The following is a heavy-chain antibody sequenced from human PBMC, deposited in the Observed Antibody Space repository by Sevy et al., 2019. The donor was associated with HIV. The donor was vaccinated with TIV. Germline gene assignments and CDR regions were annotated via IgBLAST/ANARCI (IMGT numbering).Heavy chain of an antibody. CDR1: GFTFSSYG. J-gene: IGHJ4*02. V-gene: IGHV3-30*18. Sequence: GGSLRLSCAASGFTFSSYGMHWVRQAPGKGLEWVKVISKDEIKKYYADTVKGRFTISRENSKNTFYLQMNSLRPEDTAVYYCAKDGRRGNLNPGLHWGQGTLVTVSS. CDR2: ISKDEIKK. CDR3: AKDGRRGNLNPGLH. D-gene: IGHD1-26*01.